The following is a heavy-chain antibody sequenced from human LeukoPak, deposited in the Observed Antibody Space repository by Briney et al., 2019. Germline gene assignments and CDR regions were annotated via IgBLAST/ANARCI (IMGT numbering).Heavy chain of an antibody. J-gene: IGHJ4*02. CDR1: GFTLSSYA. CDR2: ISGSGGST. CDR3: AKGREYYFDTSGFFLSPIDF. D-gene: IGHD3-22*01. V-gene: IGHV3-23*01. Sequence: PGGSLRLSCAASGFTLSSYAMNWVRQAPGKGLEWVSSISGSGGSTYYADSVKGRFTISRDNSKNTLYLQMNSLRAEDTAVYYCAKGREYYFDTSGFFLSPIDFWGPGTLVTVSS.